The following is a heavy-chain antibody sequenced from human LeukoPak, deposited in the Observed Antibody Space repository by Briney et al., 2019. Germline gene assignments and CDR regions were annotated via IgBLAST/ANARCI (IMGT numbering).Heavy chain of an antibody. CDR3: ARDLVGATTRRFDY. CDR1: GFTFRTYA. CDR2: ISGSGGST. D-gene: IGHD1-26*01. V-gene: IGHV3-23*01. J-gene: IGHJ4*02. Sequence: GGSLRLSCAASGFTFRTYAMTWVRQAPGKGLEWVSVISGSGGSTYYAESVKGRFTISRDNAKNSLYLQMNSLRAEDTAVYYCARDLVGATTRRFDYWGQGTLVTVSS.